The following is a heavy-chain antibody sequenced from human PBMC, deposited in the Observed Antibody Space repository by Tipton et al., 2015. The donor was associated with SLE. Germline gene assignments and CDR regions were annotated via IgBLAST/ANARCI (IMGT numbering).Heavy chain of an antibody. V-gene: IGHV3-48*04. Sequence: SLRLSCAASGFTFSSYSMNWVRQAPGKGLEWVSYISSSSGSTKYADSVKGRFTISRDNAKNTLYLQMNSLRAEDTAVYYCAKRTGEDDYWGQGTLVTVSS. D-gene: IGHD7-27*01. CDR1: GFTFSSYS. CDR3: AKRTGEDDY. CDR2: ISSSSGST. J-gene: IGHJ4*02.